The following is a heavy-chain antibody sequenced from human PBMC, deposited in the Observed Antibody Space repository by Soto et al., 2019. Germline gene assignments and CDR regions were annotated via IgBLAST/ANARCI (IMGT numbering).Heavy chain of an antibody. V-gene: IGHV1-46*03. J-gene: IGHJ5*02. CDR3: ARDREVVIVPAANWFDP. CDR1: GYTFTSYY. Sequence: ASVKVSCKASGYTFTSYYIHWVRQVPGQGLEWMGLINPSGGSTTYAREFQGRLTMTRDTSTSTVYLELSSLKSEDTAVYYCARDREVVIVPAANWFDPWGQGTLVTVSS. CDR2: INPSGGST. D-gene: IGHD2-2*01.